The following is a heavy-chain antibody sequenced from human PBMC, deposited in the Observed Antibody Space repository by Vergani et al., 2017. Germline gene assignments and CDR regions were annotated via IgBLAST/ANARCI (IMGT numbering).Heavy chain of an antibody. CDR1: GGTFSSYA. D-gene: IGHD1-26*01. CDR2: IIPIFGTA. V-gene: IGHV1-69*06. J-gene: IGHJ6*02. Sequence: QVQLVQSGAEVKKPGSSVKVSCKASGGTFSSYAISWVRQAPGQGLEWMGGIIPIFGTANYAQKFQGRVTITADKSTSTAYMELSSLRSEDTAVYYCARDPRGRSGSYYDYYYYGMDVGGQGTTVAVSS. CDR3: ARDPRGRSGSYYDYYYYGMDV.